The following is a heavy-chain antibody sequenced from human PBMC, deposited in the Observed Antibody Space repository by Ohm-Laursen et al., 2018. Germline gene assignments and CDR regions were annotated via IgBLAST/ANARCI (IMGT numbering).Heavy chain of an antibody. J-gene: IGHJ4*02. CDR2: VYYSGST. CDR3: ANSGSPSRAWYSFDS. CDR1: GASINSHH. V-gene: IGHV4-59*11. D-gene: IGHD6-13*01. Sequence: SETLSLTCTVSGASINSHHWSFIRQPPGKGLEWIAFVYYSGSTYYNPSLKSRVSMSVDTSNNQFSLQLRYVTAADTAVYYCANSGSPSRAWYSFDSWGQGTLVTVSS.